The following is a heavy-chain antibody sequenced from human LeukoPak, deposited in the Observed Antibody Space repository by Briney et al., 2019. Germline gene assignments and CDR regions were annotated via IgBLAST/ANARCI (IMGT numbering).Heavy chain of an antibody. CDR1: GGSISSGGYY. V-gene: IGHV4-31*03. CDR2: IYYSGST. D-gene: IGHD1-1*01. Sequence: PSQTLSLTCTVSGGSISSGGYYWSWIRQHPGKGLEWIGYIYYSGSTYYNPSLKSRVTISVDTSKNQFSLKLSSVTAADTAVYYCARAGYNWNDALDYWGQGTLVTVSS. J-gene: IGHJ4*02. CDR3: ARAGYNWNDALDY.